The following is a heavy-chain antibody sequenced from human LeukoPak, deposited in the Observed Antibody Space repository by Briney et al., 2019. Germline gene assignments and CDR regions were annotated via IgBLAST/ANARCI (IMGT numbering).Heavy chain of an antibody. CDR1: GFTVSSNY. CDR3: ARLRYSSGPLRF. J-gene: IGHJ4*02. CDR2: LNSGGNT. Sequence: GGSLRLSCAASGFTVSSNYMTWVRQAPGKGLEWVSSLNSGGNTYYADSVKDRFTISRDNSQNTVYLQMSSLRAEDTAVYYCARLRYSSGPLRFWGQGTLVTVSS. V-gene: IGHV3-66*01. D-gene: IGHD6-19*01.